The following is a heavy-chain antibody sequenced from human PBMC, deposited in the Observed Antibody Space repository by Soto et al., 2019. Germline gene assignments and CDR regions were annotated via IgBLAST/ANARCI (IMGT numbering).Heavy chain of an antibody. D-gene: IGHD3-10*01. CDR1: GFTFSSYS. V-gene: IGHV3-21*01. CDR3: ARGKYYYGSGSYPNSWGYFSPTDYYYYYMDV. Sequence: GGSLRLSCAASGFTFSSYSMNWVRQAPGKGLEWVSSISSSSSYIYYADSVKGRFTISRDNAKNSLYLQMNSLRAEDTAVYYCARGKYYYGSGSYPNSWGYFSPTDYYYYYMDVWGKGTTVTVSS. CDR2: ISSSSSYI. J-gene: IGHJ6*03.